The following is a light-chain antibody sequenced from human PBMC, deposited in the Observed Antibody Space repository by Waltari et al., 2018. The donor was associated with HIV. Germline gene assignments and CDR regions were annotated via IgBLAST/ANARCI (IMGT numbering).Light chain of an antibody. CDR2: NNN. CDR1: NIGTKN. J-gene: IGLJ3*02. Sequence: SYDLTQPLSVSVALGQTAKLPCGVRNIGTKNVHWYQQKPAQAPSLVIFNNNHRPSGIPERFSALKSRDTATLTISEAQGADEAAYFCQVWEDNRVVFGGGTNLTVL. CDR3: QVWEDNRVV. V-gene: IGLV3-9*01.